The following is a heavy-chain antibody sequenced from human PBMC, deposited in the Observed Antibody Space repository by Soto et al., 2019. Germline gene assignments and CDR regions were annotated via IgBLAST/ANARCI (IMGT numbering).Heavy chain of an antibody. CDR3: ARTSAAGKYYYGMDV. J-gene: IGHJ6*02. CDR2: IYPGDSDT. CDR1: GYSFTSYW. Sequence: EVQLVQSGAEVKKPGESLKISCKGSGYSFTSYWIGWVRQMPGKGLEWMGIIYPGDSDTRYSPSLQGQVTISADKSISTAYLQWSSLKASDTAMYYCARTSAAGKYYYGMDVWGQGTTVTVSS. V-gene: IGHV5-51*01. D-gene: IGHD6-13*01.